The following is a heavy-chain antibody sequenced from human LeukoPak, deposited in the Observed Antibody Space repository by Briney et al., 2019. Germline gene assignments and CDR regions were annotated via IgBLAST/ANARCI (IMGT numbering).Heavy chain of an antibody. J-gene: IGHJ6*03. CDR3: ARDGGYGSGSYRVYYYYMDV. V-gene: IGHV1-2*02. CDR1: GYTFTDYY. Sequence: GASVKVSCKASGYTFTDYYMHWVRQAPGQGLEWMGWINPNSGGTNYAQKFQGRVTMTRDTSISTAYMELSRLRSDDMAVYYCARDGGYGSGSYRVYYYYMDVWGKGTTVAVSS. D-gene: IGHD3-10*01. CDR2: INPNSGGT.